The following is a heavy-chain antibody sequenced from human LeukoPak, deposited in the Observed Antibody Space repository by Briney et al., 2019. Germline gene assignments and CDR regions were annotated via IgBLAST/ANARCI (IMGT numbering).Heavy chain of an antibody. Sequence: PGGSLRLSCAASGFTFSSYVMHWVRQAPGKGLEWVAVISFDRSNKYYADSVKGRFTISRDNSKNTLYLQMNSLRAEDTAVYYCARSRSDAFDIWGQGTMVTVSS. J-gene: IGHJ3*02. CDR1: GFTFSSYV. D-gene: IGHD1-14*01. CDR2: ISFDRSNK. CDR3: ARSRSDAFDI. V-gene: IGHV3-30-3*01.